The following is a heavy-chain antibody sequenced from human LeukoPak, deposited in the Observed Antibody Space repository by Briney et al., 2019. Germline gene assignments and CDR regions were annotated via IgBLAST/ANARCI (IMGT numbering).Heavy chain of an antibody. CDR3: TKGAHGDHDY. J-gene: IGHJ4*02. V-gene: IGHV3-23*01. D-gene: IGHD4-17*01. CDR1: GFTFHNYV. Sequence: GGSLRLSCAASGFTFHNYVMTWVRQAPGKGLEWVSTIGTIGNTYYADSVKGRFTISKDNSKNTLYLQMHSLRAEDTALYYCTKGAHGDHDYWGQGTLVTASS. CDR2: IGTIGNT.